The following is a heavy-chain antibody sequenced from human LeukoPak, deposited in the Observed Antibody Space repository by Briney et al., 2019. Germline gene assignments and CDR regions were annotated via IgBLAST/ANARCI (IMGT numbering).Heavy chain of an antibody. J-gene: IGHJ4*02. CDR3: ATSYWLAVAAPLDY. D-gene: IGHD6-19*01. V-gene: IGHV1-24*01. CDR2: FDPEDGET. Sequence: GASVKVSCKVSGYTLTELSMHWVRQAPGKGLEWMGGFDPEDGETIYAQKFQGRVTMTEDTSTDTAYMELSSLRSEDTAVYYCATSYWLAVAAPLDYWRQGTLVTVSS. CDR1: GYTLTELS.